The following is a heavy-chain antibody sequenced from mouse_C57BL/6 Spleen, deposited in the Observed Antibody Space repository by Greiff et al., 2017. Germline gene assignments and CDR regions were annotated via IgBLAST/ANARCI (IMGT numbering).Heavy chain of an antibody. D-gene: IGHD2-4*01. CDR2: ISDGGSYT. Sequence: EVHLVESGGGLVKPGGSLKLSCAASGFTFSSYAMSWVRQTPEKRLEWVATISDGGSYTYYPDNVKGRFTISRDNAKNNLYLQMSHLKSEDTAMYYCARDLYDYDGYWGQGTTLTVSS. J-gene: IGHJ2*01. CDR1: GFTFSSYA. CDR3: ARDLYDYDGY. V-gene: IGHV5-4*01.